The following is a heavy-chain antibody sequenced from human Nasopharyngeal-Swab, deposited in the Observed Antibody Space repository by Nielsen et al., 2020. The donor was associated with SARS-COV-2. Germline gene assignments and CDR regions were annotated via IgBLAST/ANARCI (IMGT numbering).Heavy chain of an antibody. V-gene: IGHV1-46*01. D-gene: IGHD3-10*01. CDR3: ARGAYYGSGSYFHYYYGMDV. Sequence: GLGSEWMHLINPSGGSTSYAQKFQGRVTMTRDTSTSTVYMELSSLRSEDTAVYYCARGAYYGSGSYFHYYYGMDVWGQGTTVTVSS. CDR2: INPSGGST. J-gene: IGHJ6*02.